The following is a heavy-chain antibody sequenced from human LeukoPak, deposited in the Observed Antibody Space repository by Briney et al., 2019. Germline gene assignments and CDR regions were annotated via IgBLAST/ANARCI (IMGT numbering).Heavy chain of an antibody. J-gene: IGHJ4*02. V-gene: IGHV3-7*01. CDR2: IKQDGSEK. CDR1: GFTFSRYW. CDR3: ARDGSFDY. Sequence: GGSLRLSCAASGFTFSRYWMSWVRQAPGKGLEWVANIKQDGSEKYYVDSVKGRLTISRDNAKNSLYLQMNSLRDEDTAVYYCARDGSFDYWGQGTLVTVSS.